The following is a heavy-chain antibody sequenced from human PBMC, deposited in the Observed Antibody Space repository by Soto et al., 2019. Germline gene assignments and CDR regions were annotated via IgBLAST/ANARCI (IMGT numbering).Heavy chain of an antibody. CDR3: ARMDSSSWYSAFDI. D-gene: IGHD6-13*01. Sequence: TGGSLRLSCAASGFTFSSYATHWVRQAPGKGLEWVAVISYDGSNKYYADSVKGRFTISRDNSKNTLYLQMNSLRAEDTAVYYCARMDSSSWYSAFDIWGQGTMVTVSS. V-gene: IGHV3-30-3*01. CDR2: ISYDGSNK. CDR1: GFTFSSYA. J-gene: IGHJ3*02.